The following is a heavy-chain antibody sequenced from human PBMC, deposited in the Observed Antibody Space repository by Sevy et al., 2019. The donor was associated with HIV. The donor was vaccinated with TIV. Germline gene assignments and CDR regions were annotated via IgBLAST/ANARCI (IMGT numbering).Heavy chain of an antibody. V-gene: IGHV4-59*08. CDR1: GGSINSDH. CDR3: ARRNDFDI. CDR2: VYYTGGT. Sequence: SETLSRTCTVSGGSINSDHWNWIRQPPGKGLEWIGYVYYTGGTNYNPSLKNRITISVDRTKNQFSLKLTSVTAADTAVYYCARRNDFDIWGQWTMVTVSS. J-gene: IGHJ3*02.